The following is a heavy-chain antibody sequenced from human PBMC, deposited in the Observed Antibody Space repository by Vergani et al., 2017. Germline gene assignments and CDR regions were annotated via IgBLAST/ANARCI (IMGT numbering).Heavy chain of an antibody. D-gene: IGHD3-9*01. Sequence: QVQVVQSGAEVKKSGASVKVSCKTSGYTFSNYYMHWVRQAPGQGLEGMGIINPSGGHTNYAQKFQGRVTMTRDTSTSTVYMGLSSLRSEDTAIYYCARGDYGILTGYRYWGQGTLVTVSA. CDR3: ARGDYGILTGYRY. CDR1: GYTFSNYY. CDR2: INPSGGHT. J-gene: IGHJ4*02. V-gene: IGHV1-46*03.